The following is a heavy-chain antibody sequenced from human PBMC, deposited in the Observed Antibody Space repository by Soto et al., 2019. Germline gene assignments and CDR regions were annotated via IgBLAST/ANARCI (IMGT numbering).Heavy chain of an antibody. D-gene: IGHD3-16*01. CDR2: IYYSGST. J-gene: IGHJ6*02. CDR3: ARGLNIPGEPPASYYYYGMHV. V-gene: IGHV4-59*01. CDR1: GGSISSYY. Sequence: SETLSLTCTVSGGSISSYYWSWIRQPPGKGLEWIGYIYYSGSTNYNPSLMRRVTISVDTSKNLFSLNLSCVAAADTAVYYCARGLNIPGEPPASYYYYGMHVWCQGTTVPVSS.